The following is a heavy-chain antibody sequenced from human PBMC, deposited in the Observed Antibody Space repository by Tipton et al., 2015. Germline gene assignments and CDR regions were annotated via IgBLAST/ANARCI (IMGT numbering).Heavy chain of an antibody. CDR1: GGSVSSGTYY. J-gene: IGHJ4*02. Sequence: TLSLTCTVSGGSVSSGTYYWGWIRQSPGKGLEWIGYISYSGSTHYNPSLKRRVTISLDTSKNQFSLTLNSVTAADTAVYFCARDHSSWWDWGQGTLVTVSS. V-gene: IGHV4-61*01. CDR3: ARDHSSWWD. CDR2: ISYSGST. D-gene: IGHD2-15*01.